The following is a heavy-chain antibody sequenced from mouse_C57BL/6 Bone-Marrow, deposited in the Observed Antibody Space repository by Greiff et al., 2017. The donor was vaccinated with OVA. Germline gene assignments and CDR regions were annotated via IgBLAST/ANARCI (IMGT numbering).Heavy chain of an antibody. V-gene: IGHV1-55*01. CDR1: GYTFTSYW. CDR3: ARWGLTTVVRYFDY. CDR2: IYPGSGST. Sequence: QVQLQQPGAELVKPGASVKMSCKASGYTFTSYWITWVKQRPGPGLEWIGDIYPGSGSTNYNEKFKSKATLTVDTSSSTAYMQLSSLTSEDSAVYYCARWGLTTVVRYFDYWGQGTTLTVSS. D-gene: IGHD1-1*01. J-gene: IGHJ2*01.